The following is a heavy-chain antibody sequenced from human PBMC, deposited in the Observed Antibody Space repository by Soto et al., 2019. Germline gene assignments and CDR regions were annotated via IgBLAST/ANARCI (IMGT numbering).Heavy chain of an antibody. Sequence: ASVKVSCKASGYTFTSYGISWVRQAPGQGLEWMGWISAYNGNTNYAQKLQGRVTMTTDTSTSTAYMELRSLRSDDTAVYYCARDQREPNRVVPAAPFAGYMDVWGKGTTVTVSS. CDR3: ARDQREPNRVVPAAPFAGYMDV. J-gene: IGHJ6*03. V-gene: IGHV1-18*01. D-gene: IGHD2-2*01. CDR1: GYTFTSYG. CDR2: ISAYNGNT.